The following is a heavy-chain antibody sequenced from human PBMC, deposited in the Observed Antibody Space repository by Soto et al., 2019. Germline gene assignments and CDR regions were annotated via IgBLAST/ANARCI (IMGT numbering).Heavy chain of an antibody. D-gene: IGHD1-1*01. V-gene: IGHV3-30*18. J-gene: IGHJ6*02. CDR2: ISYDGSNK. Sequence: QVQLVESGGGVVQPGRSLRLSCAASGFTFSSYGMHWVRQAPGKGLEWVAVISYDGSNKYYADSVKGRFTISRDNSRTTLYLQMNSLRAEDTAVYYCAKDRRPNDCAGVDVWGQGTTVTVSS. CDR1: GFTFSSYG. CDR3: AKDRRPNDCAGVDV.